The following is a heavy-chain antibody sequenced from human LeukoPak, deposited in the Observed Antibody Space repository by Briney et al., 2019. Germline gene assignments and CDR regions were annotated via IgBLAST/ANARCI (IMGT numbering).Heavy chain of an antibody. CDR3: VKDLSDRDVDY. V-gene: IGHV3-64D*06. CDR1: GFTFSWYG. Sequence: PGGSLRLSCLGSGFTFSWYGMNWVRQAPGRGLEYVSAISKNGVTTYYVDSVKGRFTISRDNSKNTLYLQMNILRVEDTAVYFCVKDLSDRDVDYWGQGTLVTVSS. CDR2: ISKNGVTT. D-gene: IGHD2-21*02. J-gene: IGHJ4*02.